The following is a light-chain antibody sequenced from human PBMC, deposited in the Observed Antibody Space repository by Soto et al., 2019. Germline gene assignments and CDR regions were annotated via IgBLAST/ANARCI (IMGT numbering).Light chain of an antibody. Sequence: DIQMTQSPSSVSASVGDRVTITCRASQDISTWLAWYQQKPGKAPKLLIYAASSLHSGVPSRFSGSGSGTDFNLTISSRQPEDVATYYCQQADSLPLVTFGQGTRLDLK. CDR3: QQADSLPLVT. V-gene: IGKV1-12*01. J-gene: IGKJ5*01. CDR2: AAS. CDR1: QDISTW.